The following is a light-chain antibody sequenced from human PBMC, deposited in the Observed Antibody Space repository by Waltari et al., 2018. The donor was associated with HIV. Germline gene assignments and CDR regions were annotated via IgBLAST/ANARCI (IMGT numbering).Light chain of an antibody. CDR2: KVS. V-gene: IGKV2-30*01. CDR1: QSLVYSDGNTY. J-gene: IGKJ1*01. Sequence: DVVMTQSLLSLPVTLGQPASISCSSRQSLVYSDGNTYLNWVQQRPGHSPRRLIYKVSNRDSGVPDRFSGSGSGTDFTLKISRVEAEDVGVYYCMQGTHWPRTFGQGTKVEIK. CDR3: MQGTHWPRT.